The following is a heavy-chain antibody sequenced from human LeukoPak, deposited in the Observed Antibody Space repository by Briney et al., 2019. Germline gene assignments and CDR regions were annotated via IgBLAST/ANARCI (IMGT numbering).Heavy chain of an antibody. CDR2: IHNSGRT. CDR3: ARHGTISSESYFDY. V-gene: IGHV4-59*08. D-gene: IGHD1-14*01. J-gene: IGHJ4*02. CDR1: GGSVSSYY. Sequence: PSETLSLACSVSGGSVSSYYWSWIRQSPGKGLEWIGYIHNSGRTNYNPSLKSRVTGFVDTSKNQVSLRLSSVTAADTAVYYCARHGTISSESYFDYWGQGALVTVSS.